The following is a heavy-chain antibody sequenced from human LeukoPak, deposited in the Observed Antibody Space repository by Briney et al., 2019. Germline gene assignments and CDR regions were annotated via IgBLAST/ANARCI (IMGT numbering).Heavy chain of an antibody. V-gene: IGHV3-15*07. Sequence: EGSLRLSCATSGFTFSNAWMNWVRQAPGKGLEWVGRIRSNSDGGTIDYAAPVKGRFTLSRDDSKTTLYLQMNSLQTEDTAVYYCASNYGGWGQGTLVTVSS. CDR3: ASNYGG. CDR2: IRSNSDGGTI. D-gene: IGHD4-11*01. J-gene: IGHJ4*02. CDR1: GFTFSNAW.